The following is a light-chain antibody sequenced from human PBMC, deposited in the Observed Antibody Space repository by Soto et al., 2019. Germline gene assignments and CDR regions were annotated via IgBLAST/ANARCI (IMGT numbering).Light chain of an antibody. V-gene: IGKV1-5*03. CDR3: QQYKTYWT. CDR2: KAS. J-gene: IGKJ1*01. Sequence: DIPITQSPSTLSASVGDRVTITCRASQSISSWLAWYQQTPGRAPKLLIYKASNLQSGVSSRFSGGGSGTEFTLTISSLQPDDFATYYCQQYKTYWTFGPGTKVDIK. CDR1: QSISSW.